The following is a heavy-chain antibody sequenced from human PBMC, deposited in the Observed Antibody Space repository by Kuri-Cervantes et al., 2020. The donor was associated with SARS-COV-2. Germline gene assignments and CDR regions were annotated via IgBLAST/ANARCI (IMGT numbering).Heavy chain of an antibody. J-gene: IGHJ4*02. CDR3: TTAPYSGSRE. CDR1: GFTFGSYA. V-gene: IGHV3-23*01. CDR2: ISGSGGST. Sequence: GESLKISCAASGFTFGSYAMAWVRQAPGKGLEWVSTISGSGGSTYYADSVKGRFTISRDNSKNTLYLQMNSLKTEDTAVYYCTTAPYSGSREWGQGTLVTVSS. D-gene: IGHD1-26*01.